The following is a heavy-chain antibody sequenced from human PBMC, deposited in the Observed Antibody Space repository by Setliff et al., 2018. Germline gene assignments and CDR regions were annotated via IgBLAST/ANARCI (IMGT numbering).Heavy chain of an antibody. CDR1: GFSFSDYL. V-gene: IGHV1-2*02. J-gene: IGHJ4*02. Sequence: ASVKVSCKASGFSFSDYLMNWMRQTPDQRLEWMGRINLNTGNIFYAQEFQGRVTLTRDASISTAYMELTGPRYDDTAIYYCARETLALKDITLFDYCGQGTLVTVSS. CDR3: ARETLALKDITLFDY. CDR2: INLNTGNI. D-gene: IGHD5-12*01.